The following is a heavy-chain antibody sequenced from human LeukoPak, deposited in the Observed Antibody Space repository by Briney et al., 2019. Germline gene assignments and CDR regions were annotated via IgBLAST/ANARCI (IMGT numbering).Heavy chain of an antibody. CDR3: ARVGELAPIDY. D-gene: IGHD6-13*01. J-gene: IGHJ4*02. Sequence: GGSLRLSCAASGFTFSSYSMNWVRQAPGKGLEWVSAISSSNNYIYYADSVKGRFTISRDNAKNSLYLQMNSLRAEDTAVYYCARVGELAPIDYWGQGILSPSPQ. V-gene: IGHV3-21*01. CDR2: ISSSNNYI. CDR1: GFTFSSYS.